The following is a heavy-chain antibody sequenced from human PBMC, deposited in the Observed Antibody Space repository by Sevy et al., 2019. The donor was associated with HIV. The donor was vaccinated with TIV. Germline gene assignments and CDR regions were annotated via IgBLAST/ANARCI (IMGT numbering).Heavy chain of an antibody. CDR2: ISDDGSDK. Sequence: GGSLRLSCVADGFSFSRHGMHWARQAPGKGLEWLAVISDDGSDKEYAESVKGRFTVSRVNSKDTVYLQMNRLRLDDTAVYYCANSRGRYEGSSWLYYYYIMDVWGQGTTVTVSS. CDR3: ANSRGRYEGSSWLYYYYIMDV. V-gene: IGHV3-30*18. J-gene: IGHJ6*02. D-gene: IGHD6-13*01. CDR1: GFSFSRHG.